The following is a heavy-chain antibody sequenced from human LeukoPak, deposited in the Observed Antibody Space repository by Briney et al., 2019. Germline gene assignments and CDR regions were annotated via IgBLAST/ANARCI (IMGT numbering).Heavy chain of an antibody. V-gene: IGHV4-59*08. D-gene: IGHD2-2*01. CDR3: ARHRGLKVAPDY. J-gene: IGHJ4*02. Sequence: KASETLSLTCTVSGDSISSSYWSWIRQPPGKGLEWVGYMYYSGSTNYNPSLKSRVTISGDTSKNQFSLKLSSVTAADTAVYYCARHRGLKVAPDYWGQGTLVIVSS. CDR1: GDSISSSY. CDR2: MYYSGST.